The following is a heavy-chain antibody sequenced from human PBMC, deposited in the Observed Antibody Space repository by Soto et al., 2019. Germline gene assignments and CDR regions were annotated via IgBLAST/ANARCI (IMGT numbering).Heavy chain of an antibody. D-gene: IGHD2-15*01. CDR2: IYPGDSET. J-gene: IGHJ6*02. V-gene: IGHV5-51*01. CDR1: GDSFTTHW. Sequence: GESLKISCKGSGDSFTTHWIGWVRQMPGKGLEWMGIIYPGDSETRYSPSFQGQVTISVDKSISTAYLQWSSLKASDTAMYYCARRYCSGGSCLMDVWGQGTTVTVSS. CDR3: ARRYCSGGSCLMDV.